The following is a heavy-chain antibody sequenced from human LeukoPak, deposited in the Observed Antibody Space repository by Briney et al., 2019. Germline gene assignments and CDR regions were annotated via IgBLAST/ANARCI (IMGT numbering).Heavy chain of an antibody. V-gene: IGHV3-7*01. Sequence: GGSLRLSCAASGFTFSTYWMNWVRQAPGKGLEWVANIKQDGSAKFYADSVKGRFTISRDNGKPSLYLQMNSLRDEDTAVYYCVRGWADTVMSRMDSWGQGTLVTVSS. D-gene: IGHD3-16*01. J-gene: IGHJ4*02. CDR1: GFTFSTYW. CDR2: IKQDGSAK. CDR3: VRGWADTVMSRMDS.